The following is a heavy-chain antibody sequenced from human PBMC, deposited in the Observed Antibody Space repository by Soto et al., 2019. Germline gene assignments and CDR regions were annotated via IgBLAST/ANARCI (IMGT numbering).Heavy chain of an antibody. CDR1: GYRFTTYW. CDR2: FYPGDSDS. CDR3: ARGGKGGSNFYGLDV. D-gene: IGHD1-26*01. J-gene: IGHJ6*02. Sequence: GESLKISCQASGYRFTTYWIGWVLQMPGKGLEWMGIFYPGDSDSTYSPSFQGQVTISGDKSISAAYLQWSSLKASDTAIYYCARGGKGGSNFYGLDVWGQGTTVTVSS. V-gene: IGHV5-51*01.